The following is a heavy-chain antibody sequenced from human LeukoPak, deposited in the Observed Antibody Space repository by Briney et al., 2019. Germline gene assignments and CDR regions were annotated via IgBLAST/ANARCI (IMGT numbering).Heavy chain of an antibody. CDR1: GGSISSYF. CDR3: ARHREAAAFTGFDC. Sequence: SETLSLTCTVSGGSISSYFWSWIGQPPGKGLDWMGYMYNSGSTNYNPSLNSRVTISVHSSKTQFSLKLSSATAADTAVYYCARHREAAAFTGFDCWGQGTLVTVSS. V-gene: IGHV4-59*08. D-gene: IGHD6-13*01. CDR2: MYNSGST. J-gene: IGHJ4*02.